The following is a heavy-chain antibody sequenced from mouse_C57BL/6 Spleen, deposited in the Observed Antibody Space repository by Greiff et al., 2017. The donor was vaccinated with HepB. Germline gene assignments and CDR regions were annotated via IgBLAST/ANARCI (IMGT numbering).Heavy chain of an antibody. CDR2: IDPNSGGT. CDR3: VISNYPPYYAMDS. V-gene: IGHV1-62-3*01. J-gene: IGHJ4*01. Sequence: QVQLQQPGAELVKPGASVKLSCKASGYTFTSYWMHWVKQRPGRGLEWIGRIDPNSGGTKYNEKFKSKATLTVDKPAGTAYMQISSLTSEDCAVYYCVISNYPPYYAMDSWGQGTSFTVSS. D-gene: IGHD2-5*01. CDR1: GYTFTSYW.